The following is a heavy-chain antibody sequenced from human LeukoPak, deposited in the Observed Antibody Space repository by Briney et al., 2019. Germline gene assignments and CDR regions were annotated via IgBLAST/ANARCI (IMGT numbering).Heavy chain of an antibody. J-gene: IGHJ4*02. CDR2: ISSSSSYI. Sequence: GGSLRLSCAASGFTFSSYSMNWVRQAPGKGLEWVSSISSSSSYIYYADSVKGRFTISRDNAKNSLYLQMNSLRAKDTAVYYCAREDYDFWSGYRPNQSFDYWGQGTLVTVSS. V-gene: IGHV3-21*01. CDR1: GFTFSSYS. CDR3: AREDYDFWSGYRPNQSFDY. D-gene: IGHD3-3*01.